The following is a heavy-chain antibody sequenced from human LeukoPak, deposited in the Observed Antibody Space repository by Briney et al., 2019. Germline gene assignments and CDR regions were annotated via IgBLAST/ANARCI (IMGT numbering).Heavy chain of an antibody. D-gene: IGHD3-10*01. Sequence: GGSLRLSCAASGFTFSSYSMNWVRQAPGKGLEWVSSISSSSTYIYYADSVKGRFTVSRDNAQNSLHLQMNSLRAEDTAVYYCAKAFAAGKQFVDKWGQGILVTVSS. CDR3: AKAFAAGKQFVDK. CDR1: GFTFSSYS. CDR2: ISSSSTYI. J-gene: IGHJ4*02. V-gene: IGHV3-21*01.